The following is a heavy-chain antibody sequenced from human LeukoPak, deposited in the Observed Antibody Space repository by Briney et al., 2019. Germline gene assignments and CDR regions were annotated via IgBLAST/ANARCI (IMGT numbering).Heavy chain of an antibody. CDR1: GGTFSSYA. Sequence: GASVKVSCKASGGTFSSYAISWVRQAPGQGLEWMGRITPILGIANYAQKFQGRVTITADKSTSTAYMELSSLSSEDTAVYYCARYSSSSPFDYWGQGTLVTVSS. J-gene: IGHJ4*02. V-gene: IGHV1-69*04. CDR3: ARYSSSSPFDY. CDR2: ITPILGIA. D-gene: IGHD6-6*01.